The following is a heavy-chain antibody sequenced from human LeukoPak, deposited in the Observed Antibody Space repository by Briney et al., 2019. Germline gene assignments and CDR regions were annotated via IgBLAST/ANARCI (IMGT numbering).Heavy chain of an antibody. J-gene: IGHJ4*02. Sequence: GGSLRLSCAASGFSFSNYAMSWVRQAPGKGLEWVSAISGSGGSTYYADSVKGRFTISRDNSKNTLYLQMNSLRAEDTAVYYCAKDSQWLVPCFDYWGQGTLVTVSS. D-gene: IGHD6-19*01. CDR2: ISGSGGST. CDR3: AKDSQWLVPCFDY. CDR1: GFSFSNYA. V-gene: IGHV3-23*01.